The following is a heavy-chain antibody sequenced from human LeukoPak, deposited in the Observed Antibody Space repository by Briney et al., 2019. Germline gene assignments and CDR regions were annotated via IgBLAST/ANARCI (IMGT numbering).Heavy chain of an antibody. J-gene: IGHJ4*02. CDR3: VTMQQDFFDSRGPFDF. Sequence: DPEDGKTIYAQKFQGRVTMTEDASTETAYMELSSLRTDDAAVYFCVTMQQDFFDSRGPFDFWGQGSLVTVSS. D-gene: IGHD3-22*01. V-gene: IGHV1-24*01. CDR2: DPEDGKT.